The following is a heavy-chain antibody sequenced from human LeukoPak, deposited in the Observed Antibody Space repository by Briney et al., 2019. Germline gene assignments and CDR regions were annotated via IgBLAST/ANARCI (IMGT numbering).Heavy chain of an antibody. CDR3: ARENRFGHFDY. CDR2: IYYSGST. Sequence: PSETLSLTCTVSGGSFSSGSYYWSWIRQPPGKGLEWIGYIYYSGSTNYNPSLKSRVTISVDTSKNQFSLKLSSVTAADTAVYYCARENRFGHFDYWGQGTLVTVSS. J-gene: IGHJ4*02. CDR1: GGSFSSGSYY. D-gene: IGHD1-14*01. V-gene: IGHV4-61*01.